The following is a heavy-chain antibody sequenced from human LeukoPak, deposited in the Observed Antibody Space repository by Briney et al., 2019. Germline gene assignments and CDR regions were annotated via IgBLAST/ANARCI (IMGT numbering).Heavy chain of an antibody. CDR2: ISGSGGST. D-gene: IGHD2-15*01. CDR3: AKGVGYCSGGSCQQFDY. Sequence: GGSLRLSCAASDFTFSSYAMSWVRQAPGKGLEWVSAISGSGGSTYYADSVKGRITISRDNSKNTLYLQMNSLRAEDTAVYYCAKGVGYCSGGSCQQFDYWGQGTLVTVSS. J-gene: IGHJ4*02. V-gene: IGHV3-23*01. CDR1: DFTFSSYA.